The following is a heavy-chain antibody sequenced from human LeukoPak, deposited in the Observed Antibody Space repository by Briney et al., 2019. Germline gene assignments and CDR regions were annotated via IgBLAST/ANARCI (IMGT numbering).Heavy chain of an antibody. CDR2: IYYSGST. V-gene: IGHV4-39*01. D-gene: IGHD1-26*01. J-gene: IGHJ4*02. CDR1: GASISGSGYY. Sequence: SETLSLTCAVSGASISGSGYYWGWIRQPPGKGLEWIGNIYYSGSTCYNASLQSRVTISIDTSKNQFSLRLNSVTAADTAMYYCAKSGGYGLIDYWGQGTLVTVSS. CDR3: AKSGGYGLIDY.